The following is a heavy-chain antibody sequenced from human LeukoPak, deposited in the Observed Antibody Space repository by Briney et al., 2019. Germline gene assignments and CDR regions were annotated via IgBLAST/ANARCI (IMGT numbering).Heavy chain of an antibody. CDR3: ARNLGLGLRWKYYYYGMDV. CDR1: GYTFTSYY. Sequence: ASVKVSCTASGYTFTSYYMHWVRQAPGQGLEWMGIINPSGGSTSYAQKLQGRVTMTRDTSTSTVYMELSSLRSEDTAVYYCARNLGLGLRWKYYYYGMDVWGQGTTVTVSS. V-gene: IGHV1-46*01. D-gene: IGHD4-23*01. J-gene: IGHJ6*02. CDR2: INPSGGST.